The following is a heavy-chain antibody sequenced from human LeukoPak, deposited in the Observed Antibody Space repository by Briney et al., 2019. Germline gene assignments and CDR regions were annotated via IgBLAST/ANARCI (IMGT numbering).Heavy chain of an antibody. CDR1: GCTFTGYY. CDR2: INPNSGGT. Sequence: ASVKVSCKASGCTFTGYYMHWVRQAPGQGLEWMGWINPNSGGTNYAQKFQGRVTMTRDTSISTAYMELSRLRSDDTAVYYCARVAAEVVGVPGAIGFGWLRRDYYYMDVWGKGTTVTVSS. V-gene: IGHV1-2*02. CDR3: ARVAAEVVGVPGAIGFGWLRRDYYYMDV. J-gene: IGHJ6*03. D-gene: IGHD2-2*02.